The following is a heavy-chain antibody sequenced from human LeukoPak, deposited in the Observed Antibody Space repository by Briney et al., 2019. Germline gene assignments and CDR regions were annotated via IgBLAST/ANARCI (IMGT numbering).Heavy chain of an antibody. CDR1: EFTFSNAW. Sequence: GGSLRLSCAASEFTFSNAWMSWVRQAPGKGLEWVGRIKSKTDGGTKDYAAPVKGRFTISRDDSKNTLYLQMNSLKTEDTAVYYCTTLRFRGSYYFDYWGQGTLVTVSS. CDR2: IKSKTDGGTK. J-gene: IGHJ4*02. D-gene: IGHD1-26*01. CDR3: TTLRFRGSYYFDY. V-gene: IGHV3-15*01.